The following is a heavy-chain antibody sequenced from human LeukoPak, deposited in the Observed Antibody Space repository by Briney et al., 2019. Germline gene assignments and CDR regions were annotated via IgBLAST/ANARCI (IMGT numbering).Heavy chain of an antibody. V-gene: IGHV4-4*07. J-gene: IGHJ2*01. CDR3: ARVEIVVAATHGWYFDL. Sequence: SETLSLTCTVSGGSISSYYWSWIRQPAGKGLEWIGRIYTSGSTNYNPSLKSRVTMSVDTSKNQFSLKLSSVTAADTAVYYCARVEIVVAATHGWYFDLWGRGTLVTVSS. CDR2: IYTSGST. D-gene: IGHD2-15*01. CDR1: GGSISSYY.